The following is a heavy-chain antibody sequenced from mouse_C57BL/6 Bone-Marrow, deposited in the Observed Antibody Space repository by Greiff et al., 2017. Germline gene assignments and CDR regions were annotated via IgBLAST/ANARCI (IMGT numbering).Heavy chain of an antibody. CDR1: GYSFTDYN. Sequence: VQLKESGPELVKPGASVKISCKASGYSFTDYNMNWVKQSNGKSLEWIGVINPNDGTTSYNQKFKGKATLTVDQSSSTAYMQLNSLTSEDSAVYYWERGYDYDYAMDYWGQGTSVTVSS. J-gene: IGHJ4*01. CDR2: INPNDGTT. CDR3: ERGYDYDYAMDY. D-gene: IGHD2-4*01. V-gene: IGHV1-39*01.